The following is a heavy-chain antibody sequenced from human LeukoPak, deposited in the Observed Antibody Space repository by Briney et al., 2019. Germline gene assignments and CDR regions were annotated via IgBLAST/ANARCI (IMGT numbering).Heavy chain of an antibody. J-gene: IGHJ4*02. CDR2: INPDSGGT. CDR1: GYTFTGDY. D-gene: IGHD3-10*01. Sequence: ASVKVSCKASGYTFTGDYMHWVRQAPGQGLESMGWINPDSGGTNYAQKFQGRVTMTRDTSISTVYMELSRLLSDDTAVYYCARPVGSYLYFFDYWGQGTLVTVSS. V-gene: IGHV1-2*02. CDR3: ARPVGSYLYFFDY.